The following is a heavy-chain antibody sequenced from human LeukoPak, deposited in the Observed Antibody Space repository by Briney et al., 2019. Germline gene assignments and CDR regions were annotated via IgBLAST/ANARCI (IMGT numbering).Heavy chain of an antibody. CDR3: ARGESTYFDY. V-gene: IGHV1-46*01. CDR1: GYTFIDYY. Sequence: ASVKVSCKASGYTFIDYYMHWVRQAPGQGLEWMAIINPSGGSTSYAQKFQGRVTMTRDTSTSTVDLELSSLRSEDTAVYYCARGESTYFDYWGQGTLVTVSS. CDR2: INPSGGST. J-gene: IGHJ4*02.